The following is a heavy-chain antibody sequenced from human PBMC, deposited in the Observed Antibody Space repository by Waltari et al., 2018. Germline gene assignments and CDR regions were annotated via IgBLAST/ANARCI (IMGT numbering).Heavy chain of an antibody. D-gene: IGHD6-6*01. CDR2: IRSKANMCAT. V-gene: IGHV3-73*01. J-gene: IGHJ3*02. Sequence: EVQLVESGGGLVQPGGSLRLSCAASGFTFSGSAMHWVRQASGKGREGVGRIRSKANMCATAYAAAVKGRFTISRDDSKNTAYLQMNSLKTEDTAVYYCTRFEYSSSSDAFDIWGQGTMVTVSS. CDR3: TRFEYSSSSDAFDI. CDR1: GFTFSGSA.